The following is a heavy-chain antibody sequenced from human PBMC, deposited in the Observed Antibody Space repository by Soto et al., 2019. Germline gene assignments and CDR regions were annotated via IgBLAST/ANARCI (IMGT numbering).Heavy chain of an antibody. CDR1: GFIFREYA. D-gene: IGHD2-8*01. CDR2: VGGRGGGI. CDR3: AKDSFSRNGIHDPFDI. V-gene: IGHV3-23*01. J-gene: IGHJ3*02. Sequence: EAQLLESGGGLVQPGGSLRLSCAASGFIFREYAMSWVRQAPGKGLEWVSVVGGRGGGIYYADSVRGRFIVSRDDSSDTLYLQMDRLRVEDTAIYYCAKDSFSRNGIHDPFDIWGQGTTVIVSS.